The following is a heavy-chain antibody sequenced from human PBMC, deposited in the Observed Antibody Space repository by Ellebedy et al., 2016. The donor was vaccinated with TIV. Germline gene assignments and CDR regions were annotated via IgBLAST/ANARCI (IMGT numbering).Heavy chain of an antibody. CDR3: ARDTFFSFDS. J-gene: IGHJ5*01. CDR2: FSTSDSSVT. Sequence: GESLKISCAASGFTFNRYSMNWVRQAPGKGLEWVSYFSTSDSSVTRYADSVKGRFTISRDNPKDSLYLQMDSLRAEDTAVYYCARDTFFSFDSWGQGTLVTVSS. V-gene: IGHV3-48*04. CDR1: GFTFNRYS.